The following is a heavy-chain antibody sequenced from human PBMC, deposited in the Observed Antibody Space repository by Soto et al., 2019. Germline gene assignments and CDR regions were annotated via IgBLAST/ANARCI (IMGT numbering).Heavy chain of an antibody. V-gene: IGHV1-69*01. CDR2: IIPFFGTS. D-gene: IGHD1-26*01. Sequence: QVQLVQSGAEVKKPGSSVKVSCEASGGTFSSYPINWVRQAPGQGLEWMGGIIPFFGTSNYAQKFQGRVAITADESTRTAYMELRGLRSEDTAVDSGARVGPITNDGMAGWGQGSTVTVSS. CDR1: GGTFSSYP. CDR3: ARVGPITNDGMAG. J-gene: IGHJ6*02.